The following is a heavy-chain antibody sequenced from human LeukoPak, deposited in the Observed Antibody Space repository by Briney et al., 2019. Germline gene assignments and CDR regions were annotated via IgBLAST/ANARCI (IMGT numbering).Heavy chain of an antibody. CDR1: GHSFNSYW. V-gene: IGHV5-51*01. Sequence: GESLKISCKGSGHSFNSYWIGWVRQMPGKGLEWMGVINPGDSDTRYSPSFQGQVTISADKSISTAYLQWSSLEASDTAMYYCARHGKAYCGGDCYPLDYWGQGTLVTVSS. CDR3: ARHGKAYCGGDCYPLDY. D-gene: IGHD2-21*02. J-gene: IGHJ4*02. CDR2: INPGDSDT.